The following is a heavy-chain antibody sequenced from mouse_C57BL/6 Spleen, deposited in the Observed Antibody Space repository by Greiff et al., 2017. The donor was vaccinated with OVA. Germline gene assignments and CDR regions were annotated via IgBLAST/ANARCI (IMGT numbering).Heavy chain of an antibody. CDR1: GYTFTSYW. CDR2: IDPSDSYT. V-gene: IGHV1-59*01. CDR3: ARGYYYGSLYAMDY. Sequence: QVQLQQPGAELVRPGTSVKLSCKASGYTFTSYWMHWVKQRPGQGLEWIGVIDPSDSYTNYHPKFKGKATLPVDTAYSTTYMQLSILTSEDSAVYYCARGYYYGSLYAMDYWGQGTSVTVSS. D-gene: IGHD1-1*01. J-gene: IGHJ4*01.